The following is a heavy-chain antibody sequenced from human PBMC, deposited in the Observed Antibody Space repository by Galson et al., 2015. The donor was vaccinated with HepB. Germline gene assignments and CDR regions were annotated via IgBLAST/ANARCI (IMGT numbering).Heavy chain of an antibody. CDR2: INPKSDGT. J-gene: IGHJ4*02. Sequence: SVKVSCKAFGYTFTDYYMHWMRQAPGQGLEWVGWINPKSDGTNHTQKFQGRVTMTRDTSISTAYMELRGLRSDDTAVYYCARQAGGRYCPDYWGQGTLITVSS. CDR3: ARQAGGRYCPDY. V-gene: IGHV1-2*02. CDR1: GYTFTDYY. D-gene: IGHD3-10*01.